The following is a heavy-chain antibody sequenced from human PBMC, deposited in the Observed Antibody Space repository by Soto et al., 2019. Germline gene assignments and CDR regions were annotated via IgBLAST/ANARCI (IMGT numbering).Heavy chain of an antibody. CDR1: GYRFTSYG. V-gene: IGHV5-51*01. CDR3: ATPSDSYGMDV. J-gene: IGHJ6*02. CDR2: IYPGDSDT. Sequence: PXDSLKVYCKSSGYRFTSYGIGWVLQMPGKGLEWMGIIYPGDSDTRYSPSFQGQVTISADKSISTAYLQWSSLKASDPAMYYCATPSDSYGMDVCGQRTTVTVSS. D-gene: IGHD3-3*01.